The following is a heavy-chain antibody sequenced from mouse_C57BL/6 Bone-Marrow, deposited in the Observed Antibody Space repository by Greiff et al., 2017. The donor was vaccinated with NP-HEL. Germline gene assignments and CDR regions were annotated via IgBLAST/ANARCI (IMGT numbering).Heavy chain of an antibody. D-gene: IGHD2-5*01. Sequence: VQLKESGPGLVKPSQSLSLTCSVTGYSITSGYYWNWIRQFPGNKLEWMGYISYDGSNNYNPSLKNRISITRDTSKNQFFLKLNSVTTEDTATYYCARGTRVTGFAYWGQGTLVTVSA. CDR3: ARGTRVTGFAY. CDR1: GYSITSGYY. J-gene: IGHJ3*01. V-gene: IGHV3-6*01. CDR2: ISYDGSN.